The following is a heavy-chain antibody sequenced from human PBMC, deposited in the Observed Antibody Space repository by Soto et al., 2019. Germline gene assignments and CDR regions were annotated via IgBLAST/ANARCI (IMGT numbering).Heavy chain of an antibody. CDR2: INAGNGNT. CDR1: GYTFTSYA. D-gene: IGHD6-13*01. V-gene: IGHV1-3*01. J-gene: IGHJ4*02. CDR3: ARDIMAAAPDY. Sequence: QVQLVQSGAEVTKPGASVKVSCKASGYTFTSYAMHWVRQAPGQRLEWMGWINAGNGNTRYSQQFQGRVTITRDTSASTAYMELSSLRSEDTAVYYCARDIMAAAPDYWGQGTLVTVSS.